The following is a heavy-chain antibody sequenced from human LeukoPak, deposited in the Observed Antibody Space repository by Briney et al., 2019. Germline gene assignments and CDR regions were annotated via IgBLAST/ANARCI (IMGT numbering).Heavy chain of an antibody. D-gene: IGHD6-19*01. CDR3: ARRVHSSDFTHAFDI. CDR2: IYYSGSA. V-gene: IGHV4-39*01. CDR1: GVSISSRSYY. J-gene: IGHJ3*02. Sequence: SETLSLTCTVSGVSISSRSYYWGWIRQPPGKGLEWIGSIYYSGSAYYNPSLKSRVTISVDTSKNQFSLKLSSVTAADTALYYCARRVHSSDFTHAFDIWGQGTMVTVSS.